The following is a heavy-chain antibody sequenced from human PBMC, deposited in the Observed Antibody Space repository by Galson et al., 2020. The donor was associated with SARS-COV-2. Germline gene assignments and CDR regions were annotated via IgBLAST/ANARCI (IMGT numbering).Heavy chain of an antibody. V-gene: IGHV6-1*01. CDR1: GDSVSSNSAA. D-gene: IGHD6-13*01. J-gene: IGHJ3*02. CDR3: AGRVAGAGSLHI. Sequence: SQTLSLTCAISGDSVSSNSAAWNWVRQSPSRGLEWLGRTYYRSQWSTDYAVSVKSRITINPDTSKNQFSLQLNSVTPEDTAIYYCAGRVAGAGSLHIWGQGTMVIVSS. CDR2: TYYRSQWST.